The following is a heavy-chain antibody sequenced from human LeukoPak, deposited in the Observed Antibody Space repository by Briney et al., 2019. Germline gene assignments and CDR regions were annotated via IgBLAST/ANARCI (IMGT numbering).Heavy chain of an antibody. CDR3: AKGAPDFNF. Sequence: PSETLSLTCAVSGGSISSYYWSWIRQPPGKGLEWIGHIYYSGSTNYSPSLKSRVTISVDTSKNQFSLKLTSVTAADTAVYYCAKGAPDFNFWGQGTLVTVSS. CDR1: GGSISSYY. J-gene: IGHJ4*02. V-gene: IGHV4-59*01. CDR2: IYYSGST.